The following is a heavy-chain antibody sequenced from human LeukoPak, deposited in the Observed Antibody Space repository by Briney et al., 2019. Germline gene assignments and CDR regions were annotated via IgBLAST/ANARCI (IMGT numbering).Heavy chain of an antibody. J-gene: IGHJ5*02. V-gene: IGHV5-10-1*01. CDR3: ARHVSYSSSWYAGHNWFDP. CDR2: IDPSDSYT. CDR1: GYGFTSYW. D-gene: IGHD6-13*01. Sequence: GESLKISCKGSGYGFTSYWISWVRQMPGKGLEWMGRIDPSDSYTNYSPSFQGHVTISADKSISTAYLQWSSLKASDTAMYYCARHVSYSSSWYAGHNWFDPWGRGTLVTVSS.